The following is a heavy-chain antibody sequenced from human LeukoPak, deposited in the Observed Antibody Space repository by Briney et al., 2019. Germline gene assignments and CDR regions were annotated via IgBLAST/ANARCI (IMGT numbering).Heavy chain of an antibody. CDR2: IIPIFGTA. V-gene: IGHV1-69*06. J-gene: IGHJ4*02. CDR3: ARGRYDYVWGSYRPRNDY. Sequence: SVTVSCKASGGTFSSYAISWVRQAPGQGLEWMGGIIPIFGTANYAQKFQGRVTITADKSTSTAYMELSSLRSEDTAVYYCARGRYDYVWGSYRPRNDYWGQGTLVTVSS. CDR1: GGTFSSYA. D-gene: IGHD3-16*02.